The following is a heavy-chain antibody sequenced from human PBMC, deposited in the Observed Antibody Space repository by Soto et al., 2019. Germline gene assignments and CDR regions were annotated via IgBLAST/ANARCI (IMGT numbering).Heavy chain of an antibody. D-gene: IGHD3-10*01. Sequence: PSETLSLTCAVYGVSFSGYYWSWIRQPPGKGLEWIGEINHSGSTNYNPSLKSRVTISVDTSKNQFSLKLSSVTAADTAVYYCASRIQNYYGSGSYYKGFSGYWGQGTLVTVSS. CDR3: ASRIQNYYGSGSYYKGFSGY. CDR1: GVSFSGYY. CDR2: INHSGST. V-gene: IGHV4-34*01. J-gene: IGHJ4*02.